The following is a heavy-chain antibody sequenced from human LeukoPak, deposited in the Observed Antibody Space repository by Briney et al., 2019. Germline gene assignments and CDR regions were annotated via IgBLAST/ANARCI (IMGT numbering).Heavy chain of an antibody. CDR2: INPNSGGT. V-gene: IGHV1-2*06. Sequence: GASVKVSCKASGYTFTGYYMHWVRQAPGQGLEWMGRINPNSGGTNYAQKFQGRVTMTRDTSISTAYMELSRLRSDDTAVYYCARDLVAHLSHMKARTKNDAFDIWGQGTMVTVSS. J-gene: IGHJ3*02. CDR3: ARDLVAHLSHMKARTKNDAFDI. CDR1: GYTFTGYY. D-gene: IGHD2-15*01.